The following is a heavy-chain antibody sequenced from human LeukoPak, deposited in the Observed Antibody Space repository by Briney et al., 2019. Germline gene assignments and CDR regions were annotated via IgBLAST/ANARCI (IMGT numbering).Heavy chain of an antibody. D-gene: IGHD6-19*01. Sequence: PGRSLRLSCAASGFTFSSYGMHWVRQAPGKGLEWVAVIWYDGSNKYYADSVKGRFTISRDNSKNTLYLQMNSLRAEDTAVYYCAKAETVAVAGWDYWGQGTLVTVSS. CDR2: IWYDGSNK. CDR1: GFTFSSYG. V-gene: IGHV3-33*06. CDR3: AKAETVAVAGWDY. J-gene: IGHJ4*02.